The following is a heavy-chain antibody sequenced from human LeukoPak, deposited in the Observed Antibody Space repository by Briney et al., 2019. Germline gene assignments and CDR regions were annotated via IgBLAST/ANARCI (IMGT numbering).Heavy chain of an antibody. Sequence: ASVKVSCKASGYTFTGYYMHWVRQAPGQGLEWMGWINPNSGGTNYAQKFQGRVTMTRDTSISTAYMELSRLRSDDTAVYYCAREKVGYGDYYYYGMDVWGQGTTVTVSS. D-gene: IGHD4-17*01. J-gene: IGHJ6*02. V-gene: IGHV1-2*02. CDR3: AREKVGYGDYYYYGMDV. CDR2: INPNSGGT. CDR1: GYTFTGYY.